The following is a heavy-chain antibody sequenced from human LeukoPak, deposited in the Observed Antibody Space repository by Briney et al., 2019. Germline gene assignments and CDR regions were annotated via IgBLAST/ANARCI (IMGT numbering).Heavy chain of an antibody. V-gene: IGHV3-11*01. J-gene: IGHJ4*02. CDR3: ARDPDYGDPE. Sequence: RGSLRLSCAASGFTFSGHYMSWFRLSPGKGLEWLSYITSRGTTTNYADSVKGRFTISRDNAKNSMFLQMNSLRPEDTAVYYCARDPDYGDPEWGQGTLVTVSS. CDR2: ITSRGTTT. CDR1: GFTFSGHY. D-gene: IGHD4-17*01.